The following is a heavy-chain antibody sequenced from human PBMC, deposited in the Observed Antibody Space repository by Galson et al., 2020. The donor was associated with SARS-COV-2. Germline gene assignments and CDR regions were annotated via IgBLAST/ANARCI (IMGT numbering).Heavy chain of an antibody. CDR2: IYYSGST. Sequence: SETLSLTCTVSGGSISSGGYYWSWILQHPGKGLEWIGYIYYSGSTYYKPSLKSRVTISVDTSKNQFSLKLSSVTAADTAVYYCARDGGHYDILTGYYNPIINYDMDVWGQGTTVTVSS. J-gene: IGHJ6*02. V-gene: IGHV4-31*03. D-gene: IGHD3-9*01. CDR3: ARDGGHYDILTGYYNPIINYDMDV. CDR1: GGSISSGGYY.